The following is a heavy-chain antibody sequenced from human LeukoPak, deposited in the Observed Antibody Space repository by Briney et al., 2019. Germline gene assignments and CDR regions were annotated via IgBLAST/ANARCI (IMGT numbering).Heavy chain of an antibody. CDR3: AKDRGYSGYDNFDY. D-gene: IGHD5-12*01. CDR1: GFTFDDYA. CDR2: ISWNSGSI. Sequence: GGSLRLSCAASGFTFDDYAMHWVRQAPGKGLEWVSGISWNSGSIGYADSVKGRFTTSRDNAKNSLYLQMNSLRAEDTALYYCAKDRGYSGYDNFDYWGQGTLVTVSS. J-gene: IGHJ4*02. V-gene: IGHV3-9*01.